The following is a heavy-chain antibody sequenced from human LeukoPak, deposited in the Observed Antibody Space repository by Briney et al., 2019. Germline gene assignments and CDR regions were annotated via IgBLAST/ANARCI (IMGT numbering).Heavy chain of an antibody. D-gene: IGHD6-13*01. CDR1: GGPFSGYY. CDR3: AGSLGFSAAPDY. J-gene: IGHJ4*02. V-gene: IGHV4-34*01. CDR2: INHSGST. Sequence: SETLSLTCAVYGGPFSGYYWSWIRQPPGKGLEWIGEINHSGSTNYNPSLKSRVTISVDTSKNQFSLKLSSVTAADTAVYYCAGSLGFSAAPDYWGQGTLVTVSS.